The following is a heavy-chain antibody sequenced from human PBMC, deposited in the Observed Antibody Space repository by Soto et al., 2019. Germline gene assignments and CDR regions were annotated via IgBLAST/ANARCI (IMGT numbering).Heavy chain of an antibody. V-gene: IGHV3-30-3*01. Sequence: QVQLVESGGGVVEPGRSLRLSCAASGFTFSSYAMHWVRQAPGKGLEWVAVISYDGSNKYYADSVKGRFTLSRDNPKNTLERQTNSLRAEDTAVSYCASGVGPAAAGTFYGGQGTLVTVSS. CDR1: GFTFSSYA. CDR3: ASGVGPAAAGTFY. J-gene: IGHJ4*02. D-gene: IGHD6-13*01. CDR2: ISYDGSNK.